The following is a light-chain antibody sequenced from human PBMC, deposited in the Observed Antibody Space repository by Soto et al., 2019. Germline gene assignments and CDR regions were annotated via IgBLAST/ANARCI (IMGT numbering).Light chain of an antibody. CDR1: QSVSSY. CDR3: QQRDNWPPIT. V-gene: IGKV3-11*01. J-gene: IGKJ5*01. CDR2: DAS. Sequence: EIVLIQSPSTPSLSPGERATLSCRASQSVSSYLAWYQQKPGQAPRPLIYDASNRATGIPARFSGSGSGTDFTLTISSLESEDSAVYYCQQRDNWPPITFGQGTRLEIK.